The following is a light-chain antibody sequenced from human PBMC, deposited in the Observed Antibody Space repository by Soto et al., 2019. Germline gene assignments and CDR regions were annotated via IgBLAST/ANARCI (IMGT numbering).Light chain of an antibody. V-gene: IGKV1-12*01. Sequence: DIQMTQSPSSVSASIGDRVTITCRASQGLSSWLAWYQQKPGKAPKLLIYGTSRLQSGVPSRFSGSGSATDFTLTISSLQPEDFATYYCQQYNSYPWTFGQGTKVEIK. CDR1: QGLSSW. J-gene: IGKJ1*01. CDR3: QQYNSYPWT. CDR2: GTS.